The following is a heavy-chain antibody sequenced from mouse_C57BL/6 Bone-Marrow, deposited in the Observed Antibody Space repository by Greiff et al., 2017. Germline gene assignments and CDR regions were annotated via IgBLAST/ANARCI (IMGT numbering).Heavy chain of an antibody. CDR2: IYPGGGYT. CDR3: ERWDALGSSADWYFDV. V-gene: IGHV1-63*01. D-gene: IGHD1-1*01. Sequence: QVQLQQSGAELVRPGTSVKMSCKASGYTFTNYWIGWAKQRPGHGLEWIGDIYPGGGYTNYNEKFKGKATLTADKSSSTAYMQFSSLTSEDSAIYYCERWDALGSSADWYFDVWGTGTTVTVSS. CDR1: GYTFTNYW. J-gene: IGHJ1*03.